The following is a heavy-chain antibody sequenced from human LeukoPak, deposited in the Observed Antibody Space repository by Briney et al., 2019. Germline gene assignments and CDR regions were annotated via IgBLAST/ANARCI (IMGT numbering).Heavy chain of an antibody. Sequence: ASVKVSCKASGYTFTGYYMHWVRQAPGQGLEWMGWINPNSGGTNYAQKLQGRVTMTTDTSTSTAYMELRSLRSDDTAVYYCARSGIVVFFKTNYLDDAFDIWGQGTMVTVSS. D-gene: IGHD3-22*01. CDR1: GYTFTGYY. V-gene: IGHV1-2*02. J-gene: IGHJ3*02. CDR2: INPNSGGT. CDR3: ARSGIVVFFKTNYLDDAFDI.